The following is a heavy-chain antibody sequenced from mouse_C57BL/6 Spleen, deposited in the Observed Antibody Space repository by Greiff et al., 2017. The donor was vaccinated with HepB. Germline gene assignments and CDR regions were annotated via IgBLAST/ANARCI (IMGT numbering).Heavy chain of an antibody. V-gene: IGHV1-15*01. J-gene: IGHJ2*01. CDR3: TRGPFDY. CDR1: GYTFTDYE. Sequence: VQGVESGAELVRPGASVTLSCKASGYTFTDYEMHWVKQTPVHGLEWIGAIDPETGGTAYNQKFKGKAILTADKSSSTAYMELRSLTSEDSAVYYCTRGPFDYWGQGTTLTVSS. CDR2: IDPETGGT.